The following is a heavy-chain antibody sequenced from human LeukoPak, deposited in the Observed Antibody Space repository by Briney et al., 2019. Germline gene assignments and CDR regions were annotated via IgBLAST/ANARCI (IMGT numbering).Heavy chain of an antibody. J-gene: IGHJ6*02. V-gene: IGHV3-74*01. D-gene: IGHD3-10*01. CDR2: INIDERIT. Sequence: PGGSLRLSCVASGFSFSTQRMHWVRQAPGKGLVWVSYINIDERITGYADSVKGRFTISRDNAKNSLYLQMNSLRAEDTAVYYCARNFQVTYYYYGMDVWGQGTTVTVSS. CDR3: ARNFQVTYYYYGMDV. CDR1: GFSFSTQR.